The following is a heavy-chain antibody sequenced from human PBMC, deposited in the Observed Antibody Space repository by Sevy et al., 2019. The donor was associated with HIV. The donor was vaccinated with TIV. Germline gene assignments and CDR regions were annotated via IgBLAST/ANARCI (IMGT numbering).Heavy chain of an antibody. Sequence: GGSLRLSCIASGFTFGDYAMSWVRQAPGKGLEWVGFIRSKAYGGTTEYAASVKGRFTISRDDSKSIAYLQTNSLKTEDTAVYYCTRTKEYYYDSSGYKLYYFDYWGQGTLVTVSS. CDR1: GFTFGDYA. J-gene: IGHJ4*02. CDR3: TRTKEYYYDSSGYKLYYFDY. D-gene: IGHD3-22*01. V-gene: IGHV3-49*04. CDR2: IRSKAYGGTT.